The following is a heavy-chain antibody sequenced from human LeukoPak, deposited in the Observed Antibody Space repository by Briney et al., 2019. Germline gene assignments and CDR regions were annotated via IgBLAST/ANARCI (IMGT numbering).Heavy chain of an antibody. Sequence: SVKVSCKGSGGTFSSYAISWVRQAPGQGLEWMGGIIPIFGTANYAQKFQGRVTITADESTSTAYMELSSLRSEDTAVYYCARGEVVPAAIPFDYWGQGTLVTVSS. V-gene: IGHV1-69*13. CDR3: ARGEVVPAAIPFDY. J-gene: IGHJ4*02. CDR2: IIPIFGTA. CDR1: GGTFSSYA. D-gene: IGHD2-2*01.